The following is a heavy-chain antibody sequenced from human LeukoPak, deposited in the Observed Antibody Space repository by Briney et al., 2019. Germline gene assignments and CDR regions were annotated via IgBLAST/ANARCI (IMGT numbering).Heavy chain of an antibody. CDR1: GFTFSSYS. V-gene: IGHV3-21*01. J-gene: IGHJ3*02. CDR2: ISSSSYI. D-gene: IGHD3-9*01. CDR3: ARGRYDILTGQPSGNDAFDI. Sequence: GGSLRLSCAASGFTFSSYSMNWVRQAPGKGLEWVSSISSSSYIYYADSVKGRFTISRDNAKNSLYLQMNSLRAEDTAVYYCARGRYDILTGQPSGNDAFDIWGQGTMVTVSS.